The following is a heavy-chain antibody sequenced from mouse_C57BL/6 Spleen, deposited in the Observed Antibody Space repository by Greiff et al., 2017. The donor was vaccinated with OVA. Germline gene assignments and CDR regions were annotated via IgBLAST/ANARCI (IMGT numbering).Heavy chain of an antibody. CDR1: GFTFSDYY. CDR2: ISNGGGST. CDR3: ARGDYSNYGGFAY. V-gene: IGHV5-12*01. Sequence: EVQRVESGGGLVQPGGSLKLSCAASGFTFSDYYMYWVRQTPEKRLEWVAYISNGGGSTYYPDTVKGRFTISRDNAKNTLYLQMSRLKSEDTAMYYCARGDYSNYGGFAYWGQGTLVTVSA. D-gene: IGHD2-5*01. J-gene: IGHJ3*01.